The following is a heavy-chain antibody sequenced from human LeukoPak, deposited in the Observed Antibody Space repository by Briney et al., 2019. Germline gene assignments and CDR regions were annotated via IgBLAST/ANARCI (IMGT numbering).Heavy chain of an antibody. J-gene: IGHJ3*02. CDR3: AKDLGYCSSTSCHFYDAFDI. Sequence: PGRSLRLSCAASGFTFSSYGMHWVRQAPGKGLEWVAVIWYDGSNKYYADSVKGRFTISRDNSKNTLYLQMNSLRAEDTAVYYCAKDLGYCSSTSCHFYDAFDIWGRGTMVTVSS. D-gene: IGHD2-2*01. CDR1: GFTFSSYG. V-gene: IGHV3-33*06. CDR2: IWYDGSNK.